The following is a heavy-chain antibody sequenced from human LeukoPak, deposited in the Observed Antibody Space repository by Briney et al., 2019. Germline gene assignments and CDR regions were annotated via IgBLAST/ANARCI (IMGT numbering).Heavy chain of an antibody. J-gene: IGHJ6*03. CDR3: ARERELRYYMDV. CDR2: ISGSGGST. D-gene: IGHD1-7*01. Sequence: QPGGSLRLSCAASGFTFSSYAMSWVRQAPGKGLEWVSAISGSGGSTYYADSVKGRFTISRDNAKNSLYLQMNSLRAEDTAVYYCARERELRYYMDVWGKGTTVTISS. CDR1: GFTFSSYA. V-gene: IGHV3-23*01.